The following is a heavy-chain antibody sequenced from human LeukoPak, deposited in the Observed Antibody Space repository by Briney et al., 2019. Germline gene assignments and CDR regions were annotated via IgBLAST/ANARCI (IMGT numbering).Heavy chain of an antibody. CDR2: IKPDTGAT. D-gene: IGHD4/OR15-4a*01. J-gene: IGHJ4*02. CDR1: GCTFIGHY. Sequence: ASLKVSCKASGCTFIGHYFHWLRQAPGQGLDWMGWIKPDTGATNFAQKFHGRLTMTTDTSISTGYMELRSLTSDDTAMYYCARDHDFGPDYWGQGTLVAVS. CDR3: ARDHDFGPDY. V-gene: IGHV1-2*02.